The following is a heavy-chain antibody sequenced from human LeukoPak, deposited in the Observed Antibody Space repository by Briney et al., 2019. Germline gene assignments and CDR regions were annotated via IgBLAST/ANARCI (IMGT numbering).Heavy chain of an antibody. Sequence: GGSLRLSCTASGFTFTDYYMNWIRQAPGKGLEWVSYISSSGGTIYYADSVKGRFTISRDNAKSSLYLQLNSLRADDTAVYYCARLVRRLQRLNIGRDSDYATGYYLDSWGQGTLVTVSS. D-gene: IGHD5-12*01. V-gene: IGHV3-11*01. J-gene: IGHJ4*02. CDR2: ISSSGGTI. CDR3: ARLVRRLQRLNIGRDSDYATGYYLDS. CDR1: GFTFTDYY.